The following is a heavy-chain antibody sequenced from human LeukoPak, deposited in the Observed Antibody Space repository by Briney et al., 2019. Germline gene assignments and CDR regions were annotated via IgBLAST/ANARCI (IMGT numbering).Heavy chain of an antibody. D-gene: IGHD4-23*01. V-gene: IGHV3-21*01. CDR2: ISSSSSYI. CDR1: GFTFSSYA. Sequence: GGSLRLSCAASGFTFSSYAMSWVRQAPGKGLEWVSSISSSSSYIYYADSVKGRFTISRDNAKNSLYLQMNSLRAEDTAVYYCAREVTTVITRFFDYWGQGTLVTVSS. CDR3: AREVTTVITRFFDY. J-gene: IGHJ4*02.